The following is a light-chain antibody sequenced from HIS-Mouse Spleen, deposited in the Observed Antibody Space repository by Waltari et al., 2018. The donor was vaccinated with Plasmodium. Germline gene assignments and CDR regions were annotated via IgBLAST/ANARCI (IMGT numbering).Light chain of an antibody. CDR3: QQSYSTWT. CDR2: AAS. J-gene: IGKJ1*01. V-gene: IGKV1-39*01. Sequence: DIQMTQSPSSLPASVGDRVTITCRASQSISSYLNWYQQKPGKAPKLLIYAASSLQSGVPSRFSGSGSGTDFTLTISSLQPEYFATYYCQQSYSTWTFGQGTKVEIK. CDR1: QSISSY.